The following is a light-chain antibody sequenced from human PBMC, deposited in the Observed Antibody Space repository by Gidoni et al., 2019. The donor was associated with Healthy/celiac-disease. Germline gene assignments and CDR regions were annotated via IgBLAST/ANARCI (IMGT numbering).Light chain of an antibody. J-gene: IGKJ4*01. Sequence: DIPKTLSPSSLSASVGDRVTITSRASQGISNYLAWYQQKPGKVPKLLIYAASTLQSGVPSRFSGSGSGTDFTLTISSLQPEDVATYYCQKYNSAPLTFGGGTKVEIK. V-gene: IGKV1-27*01. CDR2: AAS. CDR3: QKYNSAPLT. CDR1: QGISNY.